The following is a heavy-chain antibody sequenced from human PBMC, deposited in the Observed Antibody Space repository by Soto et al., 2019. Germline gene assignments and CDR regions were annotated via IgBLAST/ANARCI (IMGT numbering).Heavy chain of an antibody. CDR1: GGSISSYY. Sequence: PSETLSLTCTVSGGSISSYYWSWVRQPPGKGLEWIGYICYSGSTNYNPSLKSRVTISVDTSKNQFSLKLSSVTAADTAVYYCARGPNFDWSYSFDYWGQGTLVTVSS. V-gene: IGHV4-59*01. J-gene: IGHJ4*02. CDR3: ARGPNFDWSYSFDY. D-gene: IGHD3-9*01. CDR2: ICYSGST.